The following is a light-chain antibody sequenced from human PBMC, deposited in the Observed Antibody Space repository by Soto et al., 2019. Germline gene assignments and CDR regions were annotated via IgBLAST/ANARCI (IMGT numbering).Light chain of an antibody. J-gene: IGKJ1*01. CDR3: QRYNNWPWT. Sequence: EIVMTQSPATLSVSPGGRATLSCRASQSISDTLAWYQQKPGQAPRLLIHGASTRATGFPARVSGSGSGTDFTLTISSLQSEDFAVYYCQRYNNWPWTFGQGTKVDIK. CDR2: GAS. V-gene: IGKV3-15*01. CDR1: QSISDT.